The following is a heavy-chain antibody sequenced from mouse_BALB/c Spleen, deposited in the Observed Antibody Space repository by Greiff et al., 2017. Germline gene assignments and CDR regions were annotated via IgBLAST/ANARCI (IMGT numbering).Heavy chain of an antibody. Sequence: VMLVESGGDLVKPGGSLKLSCAASGFTFSSYGMSWVRQTPDKRLEWVATISSGGSYTYYPDSVKGRFTISRDNAKNTLYLQMSSLKSEDTAMYYCASAPYAMDYWGQGTSVTVSS. V-gene: IGHV5-6*02. CDR2: ISSGGSYT. J-gene: IGHJ4*01. CDR3: ASAPYAMDY. CDR1: GFTFSSYG.